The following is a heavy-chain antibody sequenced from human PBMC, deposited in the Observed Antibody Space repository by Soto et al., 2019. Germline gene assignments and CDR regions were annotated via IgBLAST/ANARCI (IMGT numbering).Heavy chain of an antibody. J-gene: IGHJ6*02. V-gene: IGHV1-69*13. CDR3: ARARGRRLAAAHYYYYGMDV. D-gene: IGHD6-13*01. CDR1: GGTFSSYA. Sequence: SVKVSCKASGGTFSSYAISWVRQAPGQGLEWMGGIIPIFGTANYAQKFQGRVTITADESTSTAYMELSSLRSEDTAVYYCARARGRRLAAAHYYYYGMDVWGQGTTVTVSS. CDR2: IIPIFGTA.